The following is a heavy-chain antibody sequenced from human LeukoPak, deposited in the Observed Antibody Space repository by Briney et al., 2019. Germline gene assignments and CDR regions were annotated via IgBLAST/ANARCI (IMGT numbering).Heavy chain of an antibody. CDR2: IYYSGSN. Sequence: SETLSLTCTVSGGSISSSSYYWGWMRQPPGKGLEWNGSIYYSGSNYYNPSLKSRVTISVDTSKNQFSLKLSSVTAADTAVYYCARLSWAAAGHFDYWGQGTLVTVSS. D-gene: IGHD6-13*01. J-gene: IGHJ4*02. CDR1: GGSISSSSYY. V-gene: IGHV4-39*07. CDR3: ARLSWAAAGHFDY.